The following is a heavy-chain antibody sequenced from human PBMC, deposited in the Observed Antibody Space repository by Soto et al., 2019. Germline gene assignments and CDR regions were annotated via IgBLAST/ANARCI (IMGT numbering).Heavy chain of an antibody. CDR1: GFTVSSNY. CDR2: IYSGGST. V-gene: IGHV3-66*01. Sequence: SLRLSCAASGFTVSSNYMSWVRQAPGKGLEWVSVIYSGGSTYYADSVKGRFTISRDNSKNTLYLQMNSLRAEDTAVYYCASDYYYDSSGYHGDYWGQGTLVTVSS. CDR3: ASDYYYDSSGYHGDY. J-gene: IGHJ4*02. D-gene: IGHD3-22*01.